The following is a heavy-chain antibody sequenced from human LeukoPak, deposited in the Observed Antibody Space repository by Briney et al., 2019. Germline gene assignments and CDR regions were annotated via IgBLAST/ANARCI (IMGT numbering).Heavy chain of an antibody. Sequence: PGGSLRLSCAASGFTFSSYAMHWVRQAPGKGLEWVAVISYDGSNKYYADSVKGRFTISRDNSKNTLYLQMNSLRAEDTAVYYCARDPGLRSGELSGAFDIWGQGTMVTVSS. CDR3: ARDPGLRSGELSGAFDI. CDR2: ISYDGSNK. CDR1: GFTFSSYA. V-gene: IGHV3-30-3*01. J-gene: IGHJ3*02. D-gene: IGHD3-16*02.